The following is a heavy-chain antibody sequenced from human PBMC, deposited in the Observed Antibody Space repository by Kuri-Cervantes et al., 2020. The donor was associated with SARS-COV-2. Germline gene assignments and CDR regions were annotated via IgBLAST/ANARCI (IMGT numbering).Heavy chain of an antibody. D-gene: IGHD3-10*01. Sequence: SETLSLTCTVSGGSISSGGYYWSWIRQPPGKGLEWIGYIYHSGSTYYNPSLKSRVTISVDRSKNQFSLKLSSVTAADTAVYYCARVKDWFGEPKFDYWGQGTLVTVSS. CDR3: ARVKDWFGEPKFDY. CDR1: GGSISSGGYY. CDR2: IYHSGST. J-gene: IGHJ4*02. V-gene: IGHV4-30-2*01.